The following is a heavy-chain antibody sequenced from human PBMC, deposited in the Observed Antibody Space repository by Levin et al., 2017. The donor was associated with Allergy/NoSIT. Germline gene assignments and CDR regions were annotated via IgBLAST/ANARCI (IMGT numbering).Heavy chain of an antibody. V-gene: IGHV4-34*01. CDR1: GGSFSGSY. CDR3: ARPTYYYDSSGYVY. D-gene: IGHD3-22*01. CDR2: INHSGST. Sequence: SQTLSLTCAVYGGSFSGSYWSWIRQPPGKGLEWIGEINHSGSTNYNPSLKSRVTISVDTSKNQFSLKLSSVTAADTAVYYCARPTYYYDSSGYVYWGQGTLVTVSS. J-gene: IGHJ4*02.